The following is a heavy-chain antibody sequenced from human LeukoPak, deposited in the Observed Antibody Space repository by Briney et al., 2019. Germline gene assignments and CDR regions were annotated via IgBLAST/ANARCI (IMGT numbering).Heavy chain of an antibody. V-gene: IGHV3-53*01. CDR3: ERRSRDAFDF. CDR2: IYRSGNT. Sequence: PRGSLRLSCAASGFTVSSSYMSWVRQAPGKGLEWVSVIYRSGNTYYADSVKGRFTISRENSKNTLYLQMNSLRAEDTAVYCCERRSRDAFDFWGQGTMVPVSS. J-gene: IGHJ3*01. CDR1: GFTVSSSY.